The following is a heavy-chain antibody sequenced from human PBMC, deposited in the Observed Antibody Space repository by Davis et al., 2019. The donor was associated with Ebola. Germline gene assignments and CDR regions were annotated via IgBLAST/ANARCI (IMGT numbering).Heavy chain of an antibody. CDR1: GFTFSSYA. V-gene: IGHV3-23*01. CDR3: AKAQECSSTTCYAFDI. CDR2: ISGSGGST. J-gene: IGHJ3*02. Sequence: GGSLRLSCAASGFTFSSYAMSWVRQAPGKGLEWVSAISGSGGSTYYADSVKGRFTISRDNSKNTLYLQMNSLRAEDTAVYYCAKAQECSSTTCYAFDIWGQGTMVTVSS. D-gene: IGHD6-13*01.